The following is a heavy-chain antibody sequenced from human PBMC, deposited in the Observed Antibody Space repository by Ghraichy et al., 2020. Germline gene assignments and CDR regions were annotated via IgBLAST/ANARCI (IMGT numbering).Heavy chain of an antibody. Sequence: SETLSLTCAVYGGSFSGYYWSWIRQPPGKGLEWIGEINHSGSTNYNPSLKSRVTISVDTSKNQFSLKLSSVTAADTAVYYCARAPRWGRYFDWLSDSGMDVWGQGTTVTVSS. CDR1: GGSFSGYY. CDR3: ARAPRWGRYFDWLSDSGMDV. D-gene: IGHD3-9*01. J-gene: IGHJ6*02. CDR2: INHSGST. V-gene: IGHV4-34*01.